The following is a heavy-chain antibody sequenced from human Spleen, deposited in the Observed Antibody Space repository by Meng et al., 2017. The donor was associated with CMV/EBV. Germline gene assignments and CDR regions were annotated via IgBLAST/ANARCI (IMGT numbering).Heavy chain of an antibody. J-gene: IGHJ3*02. CDR3: ARDQNYHDRSGVYFDVFDI. CDR2: IKKDESEK. CDR1: EFTFSGYW. V-gene: IGHV3-7*01. Sequence: GGSLRLSCTGFEFTFSGYWMSWVRQAPGKGLEWVANIKKDESEKSYMDSVKGRFIISRDNAKNSLFLQMNRLRAEDTAVYFCARDQNYHDRSGVYFDVFDIWGQGTVVTVSS. D-gene: IGHD3-22*01.